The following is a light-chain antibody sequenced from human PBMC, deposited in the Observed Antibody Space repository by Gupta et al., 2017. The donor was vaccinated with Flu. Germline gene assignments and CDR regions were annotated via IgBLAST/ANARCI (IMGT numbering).Light chain of an antibody. CDR2: DDS. CDR1: NIGSKS. Sequence: SSVLTQPPSVSVAPGQPARITCGGNNIGSKSVHWYQQKPGQAPVLLVYDDSDRPSGIPERFSGSNSGTTATLTISRVEAGDEADYYCQVWDSSSDHPVFGGGTKLTVL. J-gene: IGLJ3*02. CDR3: QVWDSSSDHPV. V-gene: IGLV3-21*02.